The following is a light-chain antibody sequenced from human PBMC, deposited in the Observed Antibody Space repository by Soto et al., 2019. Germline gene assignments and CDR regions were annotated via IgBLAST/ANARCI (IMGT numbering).Light chain of an antibody. V-gene: IGKV3-20*01. CDR2: SSS. CDR3: QQYNSYPIT. Sequence: ELVLTQSPGTLSLSPGDRATLSCRASQSVSSTYLAWYQQRPGQAPRLLIYSSSSRASGIPDRFSGSGSGTDFTLTISRLEPEDFATYYCQQYNSYPITFGPGTKVDIK. CDR1: QSVSSTY. J-gene: IGKJ3*01.